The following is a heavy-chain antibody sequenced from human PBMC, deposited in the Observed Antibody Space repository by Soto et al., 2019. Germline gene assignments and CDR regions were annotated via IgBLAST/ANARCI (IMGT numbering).Heavy chain of an antibody. CDR3: TTESIAALHDAFDI. D-gene: IGHD6-6*01. CDR2: IKSKTDGGTT. V-gene: IGHV3-15*01. Sequence: PGGSLRLSCAASGFTFSNAWMSWVRQAPGKGLEWVGRIKSKTDGGTTDYAAPVKGRFTISRDDSKNTLYLQMNSLKTEDTAVYYCTTESIAALHDAFDIWGQGTMVTVS. J-gene: IGHJ3*02. CDR1: GFTFSNAW.